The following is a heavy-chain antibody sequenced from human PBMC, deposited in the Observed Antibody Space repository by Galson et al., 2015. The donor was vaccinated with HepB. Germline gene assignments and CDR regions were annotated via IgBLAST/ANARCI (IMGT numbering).Heavy chain of an antibody. CDR2: MNPSSGRT. V-gene: IGHV1-8*01. D-gene: IGHD3-22*01. J-gene: IGHJ3*02. CDR1: GYTFTSHD. CDR3: ARGGGYYDTSGYHIDAFNI. Sequence: SVKVSCKAFGYTFTSHDINWVRQDTGQGPEWMGWMNPSSGRTGYAQKFQGRLTMTRDTPISTAYMELGSLRSDDTAVYYCARGGGYYDTSGYHIDAFNIWGQGTVVTVSS.